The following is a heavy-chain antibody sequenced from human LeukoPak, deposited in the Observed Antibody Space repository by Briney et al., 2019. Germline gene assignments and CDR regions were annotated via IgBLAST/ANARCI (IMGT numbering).Heavy chain of an antibody. CDR3: ARRITIFGVAYDY. V-gene: IGHV3-7*01. D-gene: IGHD3-3*01. Sequence: GGSLRLSCAASGFTFSSYWMSWVRQAPGKGLEWVANIKQDGSEKYYVDSVKGRFTISRDNAKNSLYLQMNSLRAEDTAVYCCARRITIFGVAYDYWGQGTLVTVSS. CDR1: GFTFSSYW. CDR2: IKQDGSEK. J-gene: IGHJ4*02.